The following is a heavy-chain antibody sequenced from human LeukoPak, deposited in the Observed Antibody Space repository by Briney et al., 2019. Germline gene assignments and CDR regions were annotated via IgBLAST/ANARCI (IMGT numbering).Heavy chain of an antibody. CDR1: GGSFNGYY. Sequence: SETLSLTCAVYGGSFNGYYWSWIRQPPGKGLEWIGEINHSGSTNYNPSLKSRVTISLDTSKNQFSLKLSSVTAQDTAVYYCARVRYYDSSGYYYYYGMDVWGQGTTVNVSS. V-gene: IGHV4-34*01. J-gene: IGHJ6*02. CDR3: ARVRYYDSSGYYYYYGMDV. D-gene: IGHD3-22*01. CDR2: INHSGST.